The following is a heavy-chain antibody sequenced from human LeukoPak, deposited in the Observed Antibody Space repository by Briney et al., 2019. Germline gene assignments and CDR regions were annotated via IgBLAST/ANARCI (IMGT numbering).Heavy chain of an antibody. CDR2: INPNSGDT. CDR1: GYTFTGHY. V-gene: IGHV1-2*02. CDR3: ARGLYYYYYYMDV. J-gene: IGHJ6*03. Sequence: GASVKVSCKASGYTFTGHYMHWVRQAPGQGLEWMGWINPNSGDTNYAQKFQGRVTMTRDTSISTAYMELSRLRSDDTAVYYCARGLYYYYYYMDVWGKGTTVTVSS.